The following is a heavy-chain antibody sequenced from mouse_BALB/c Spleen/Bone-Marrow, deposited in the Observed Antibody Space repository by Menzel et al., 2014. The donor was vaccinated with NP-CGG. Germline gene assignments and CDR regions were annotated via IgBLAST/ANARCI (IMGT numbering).Heavy chain of an antibody. CDR2: IYPGNVNT. V-gene: IGHV1S56*01. J-gene: IGHJ3*01. D-gene: IGHD1-1*01. CDR3: ARENYGSSYGFAY. Sequence: QVQLKQSGPELVKPGASVRISCKASGYTFTSYYIHWVKQRPGQGLEWIGWIYPGNVNTKYSEKFKGKATLTVNKSSSTAYMELLSLTSEDSAVYYCARENYGSSYGFAYWGQGTQVTVSA. CDR1: GYTFTSYY.